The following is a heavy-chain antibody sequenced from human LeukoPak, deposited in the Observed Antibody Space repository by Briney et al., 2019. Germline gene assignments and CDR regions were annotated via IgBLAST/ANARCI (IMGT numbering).Heavy chain of an antibody. CDR2: IDWDDDK. D-gene: IGHD3-22*01. Sequence: SGPTLVNPPQTLTLTCTFSGFSLSTRGMCVSWIRQPPGKALEWLSRIDWDDDKYYSTSLKTRLTISKDTSKNQVVLTMTNMDPVGTATYYCARTYDSSGYDPSFDDYWGQGTLVTVSS. V-gene: IGHV2-70*11. CDR1: GFSLSTRGMC. CDR3: ARTYDSSGYDPSFDDY. J-gene: IGHJ4*02.